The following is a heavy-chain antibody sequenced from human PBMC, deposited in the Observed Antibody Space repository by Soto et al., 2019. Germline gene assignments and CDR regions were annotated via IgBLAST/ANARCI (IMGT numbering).Heavy chain of an antibody. Sequence: ASVKVSCKASGYTFTSYGISWVRQAPGQRLEWMGWISAYNGNTNYAQKLQGRVTMTTDTSTSTAYMELRSLRSDDTAVYYCAREGKKQQLGWDYYYYGMDVWGQGTTVTVSS. D-gene: IGHD6-13*01. CDR3: AREGKKQQLGWDYYYYGMDV. CDR1: GYTFTSYG. CDR2: ISAYNGNT. V-gene: IGHV1-18*04. J-gene: IGHJ6*02.